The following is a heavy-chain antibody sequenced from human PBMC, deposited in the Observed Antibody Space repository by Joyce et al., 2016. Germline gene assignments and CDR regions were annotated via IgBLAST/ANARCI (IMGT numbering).Heavy chain of an antibody. CDR2: IYYSGNT. CDR3: ARDQGDYYFDL. Sequence: QLQLQESGPGLVKPSETLFLTCTVSRASINSSNFSWGWIRQSPGKGLEWIANIYYSGNTYYNPSLKSRVTMSVDISKNQFSLKVNSVTAADTAVYFCARDQGDYYFDLWGRGTLVTVSS. J-gene: IGHJ2*01. V-gene: IGHV4-39*07. D-gene: IGHD1-26*01. CDR1: RASINSSNFS.